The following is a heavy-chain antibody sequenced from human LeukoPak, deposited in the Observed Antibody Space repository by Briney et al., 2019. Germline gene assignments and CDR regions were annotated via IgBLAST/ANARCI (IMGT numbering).Heavy chain of an antibody. J-gene: IGHJ6*02. Sequence: ASVKVSCKASGYTFTSYGISWVRQAPGQGLEWMGWISAYNGNTNYAQKLQGRVTMTTDTSTSTAYMELRSLRSDDTAVYYCARDVGEGVDTAMVHDYYYGMDVWGQGTVVTVSS. CDR1: GYTFTSYG. CDR2: ISAYNGNT. V-gene: IGHV1-18*01. CDR3: ARDVGEGVDTAMVHDYYYGMDV. D-gene: IGHD5-18*01.